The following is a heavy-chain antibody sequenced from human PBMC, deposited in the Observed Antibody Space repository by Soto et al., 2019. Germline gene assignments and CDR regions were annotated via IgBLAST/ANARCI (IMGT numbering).Heavy chain of an antibody. CDR2: IYSGGST. J-gene: IGHJ6*03. D-gene: IGHD3-16*02. Sequence: EVQLVESGGGLVQPGGSLRLSCAASGFTVSSNYMSWVRKAPGQGLEWVSVIYSGGSTYYAASVKGSFTISRDNSKNTLYLQMNSLSAEDKAVDYCARDAIVDYSYYYMDVWGKGTTVTVSS. CDR1: GFTVSSNY. V-gene: IGHV3-66*01. CDR3: ARDAIVDYSYYYMDV.